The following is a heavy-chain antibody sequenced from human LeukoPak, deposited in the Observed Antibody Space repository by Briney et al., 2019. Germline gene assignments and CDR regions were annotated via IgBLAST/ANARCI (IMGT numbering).Heavy chain of an antibody. V-gene: IGHV3-7*01. D-gene: IGHD4-11*01. CDR3: TRVEETATTTAIIRKYSYYYYYMDV. Sequence: TGGSLRLSCAASGFTFSTYRMSWVRQAPGKGLEWVANIKQDGSEKHYVDSVKGRFTISRDNAKSSLYLQMNSLRAEDTAVYYCTRVEETATTTAIIRKYSYYYYYMDVWGKGNTVTVSS. J-gene: IGHJ6*03. CDR2: IKQDGSEK. CDR1: GFTFSTYR.